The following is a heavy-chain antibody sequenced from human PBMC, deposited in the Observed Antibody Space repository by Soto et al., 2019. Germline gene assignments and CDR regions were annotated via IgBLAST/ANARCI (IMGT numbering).Heavy chain of an antibody. CDR3: ARDTGNSFDY. V-gene: IGHV1-18*01. CDR2: ISPHNGNT. CDR1: GYTFNTYF. Sequence: HVQLVQSGGELKKPGASVMVSCNTSGYTFNTYFITWVRQAPGQGLEWMGWISPHNGNTNYAEKFQGRVTMTADTITKTAYMELRNLRIDDTAVYYCARDTGNSFDYWGQGTPVTVSS. J-gene: IGHJ4*02.